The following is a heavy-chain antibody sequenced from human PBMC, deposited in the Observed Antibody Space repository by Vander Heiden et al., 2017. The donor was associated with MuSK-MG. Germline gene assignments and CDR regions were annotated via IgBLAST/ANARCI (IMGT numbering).Heavy chain of an antibody. CDR1: GFTVSSNY. J-gene: IGHJ3*02. CDR2: IYSGGST. V-gene: IGHV3-66*02. Sequence: EVQLVESGGGLVQPGGSLRLSCAASGFTVSSNYMSWVRQAPGKGLEWVSVIYSGGSTYYADSVKGRFTISRDNSKNTLYLQMNSLRAEDTAVYYCARAPRVYVDYVHDAFDIWGQGTMVTVSS. CDR3: ARAPRVYVDYVHDAFDI. D-gene: IGHD4-17*01.